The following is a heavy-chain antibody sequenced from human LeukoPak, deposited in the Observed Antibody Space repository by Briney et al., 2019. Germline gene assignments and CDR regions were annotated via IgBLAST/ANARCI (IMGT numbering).Heavy chain of an antibody. J-gene: IGHJ4*02. V-gene: IGHV1-46*01. CDR3: ARDRFTLTYYDILTGYYTTGGFDY. CDR1: GYTFTSYY. CDR2: INPSGGST. D-gene: IGHD3-9*01. Sequence: ASVKVSCKASGYTFTSYYMHWVRQAPGQGLEWMGMINPSGGSTSYAQKFQGRVTMTRDTSTSTVYMELSSLRSEDTAVYYCARDRFTLTYYDILTGYYTTGGFDYWGQGTLVTVSS.